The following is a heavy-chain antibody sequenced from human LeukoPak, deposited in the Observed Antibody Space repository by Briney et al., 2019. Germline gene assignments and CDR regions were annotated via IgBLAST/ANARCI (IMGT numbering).Heavy chain of an antibody. CDR1: GGSISRGSYY. J-gene: IGHJ4*02. CDR3: ARLSLFGDPFDY. D-gene: IGHD4-17*01. Sequence: SETLSLTCTVSGGSISRGSYYWSWIRQPAGKGLEWIGRIYTSGSTNYNPSLKSRVTISVDTSKNQFSLKLSSVTAADTAVYYCARLSLFGDPFDYWGQGTLVTVSS. CDR2: IYTSGST. V-gene: IGHV4-61*02.